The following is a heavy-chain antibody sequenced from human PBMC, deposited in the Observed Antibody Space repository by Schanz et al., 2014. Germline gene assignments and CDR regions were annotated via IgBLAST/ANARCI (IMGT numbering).Heavy chain of an antibody. CDR2: ISDSGDLT. Sequence: EVQLLESGGGLVQPGGSLRLSCAASRFTFSSYAMSWVRQAPGKGLEWVSAISDSGDLTYYADSVKGRFTISRDNAKYTLYLQMNSLRAEDTAVYYCVKDLGTGTREGWAFASWGQGTLVTVSS. V-gene: IGHV3-23*01. CDR1: RFTFSSYA. D-gene: IGHD1-7*01. J-gene: IGHJ4*02. CDR3: VKDLGTGTREGWAFAS.